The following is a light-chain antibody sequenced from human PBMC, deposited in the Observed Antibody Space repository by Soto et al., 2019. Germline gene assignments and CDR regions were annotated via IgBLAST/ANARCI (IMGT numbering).Light chain of an antibody. CDR2: DAS. Sequence: DIQMTQSPSTLSASVGDRVTITCRASQSIGSWLAWYQQKPGKAPKLLIYDASTLESGVPSRFSGSGSGAEFTLTISSLQADEFATYYCQQYNSWTFGQGTRVGVK. J-gene: IGKJ1*01. CDR1: QSIGSW. CDR3: QQYNSWT. V-gene: IGKV1-5*01.